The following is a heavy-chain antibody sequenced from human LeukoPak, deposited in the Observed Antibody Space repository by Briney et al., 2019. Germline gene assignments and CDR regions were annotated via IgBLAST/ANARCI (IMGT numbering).Heavy chain of an antibody. CDR2: ISGSGGST. J-gene: IGHJ4*02. CDR3: AKEAIMITFGRPFDY. D-gene: IGHD3-16*01. V-gene: IGHV3-23*01. CDR1: GFTFSSYA. Sequence: PGGSLRLSCAASGFTFSSYAMSWVRQAPGNGLEWVSAISGSGGSTYYADSVKGRFTISRDNSKNTLYLQMNSLIAEDTAVYYCAKEAIMITFGRPFDYWGQGTLVTVSS.